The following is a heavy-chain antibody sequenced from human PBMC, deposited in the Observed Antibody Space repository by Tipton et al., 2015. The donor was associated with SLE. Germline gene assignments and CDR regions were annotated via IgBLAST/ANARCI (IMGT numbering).Heavy chain of an antibody. Sequence: TLSLTCAVYGGSFSGYYWSWIRQPPGKGLEWIGEINHSGSTNYNPSLKSRVTISVDTSKNQFSLKLSSVTAEDTAVYYCASAIVGEGYDYWGQGTLVTVSS. CDR1: GGSFSGYY. D-gene: IGHD1-26*01. V-gene: IGHV4-34*01. CDR3: ASAIVGEGYDY. J-gene: IGHJ4*02. CDR2: INHSGST.